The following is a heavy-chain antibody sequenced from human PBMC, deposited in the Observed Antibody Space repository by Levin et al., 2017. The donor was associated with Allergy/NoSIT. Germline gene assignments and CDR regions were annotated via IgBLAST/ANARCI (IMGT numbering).Heavy chain of an antibody. CDR1: GFTFSSYG. CDR2: ISDSGDNT. CDR3: AKRVSSIWYFDY. V-gene: IGHV3-23*01. Sequence: LSLTCAASGFTFSSYGMSWVRQAPGKGLEWVSAISDSGDNTNYADSVKGRFTISRDNSKNTLYLQMSSLRAEDTAVYSCAKRVSSIWYFDYWGQGTLVTVSS. D-gene: IGHD6-13*01. J-gene: IGHJ4*02.